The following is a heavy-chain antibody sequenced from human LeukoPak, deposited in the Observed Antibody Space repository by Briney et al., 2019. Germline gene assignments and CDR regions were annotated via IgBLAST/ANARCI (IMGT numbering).Heavy chain of an antibody. CDR1: GFSFSSNV. Sequence: GRSLRLSCAASGFSFSSNVMHWVRQAPGKGLEWVAVIWYDGSNKYYADSVKGRFTISRDNSKNTLYLQMNSLRADDTAVYYCARDRPDAFDIWGQGTMVTVSS. CDR2: IWYDGSNK. J-gene: IGHJ3*02. CDR3: ARDRPDAFDI. D-gene: IGHD6-6*01. V-gene: IGHV3-33*01.